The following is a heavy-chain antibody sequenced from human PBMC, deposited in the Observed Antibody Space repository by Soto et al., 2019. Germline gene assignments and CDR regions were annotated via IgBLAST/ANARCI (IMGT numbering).Heavy chain of an antibody. D-gene: IGHD3-22*01. CDR1: GGSIRSGRYY. CDR3: AREDRNAYDSGGYCH. J-gene: IGHJ4*02. Sequence: SETLSLTCTVSGGSIRSGRYYWSWIRQHPGKGLEWIGYIHYSGSTYYNPSLKSRLSISVDTSKSQFSLKLSSVTAADTAVYYCAREDRNAYDSGGYCHWGQGALVTVSS. CDR2: IHYSGST. V-gene: IGHV4-31*03.